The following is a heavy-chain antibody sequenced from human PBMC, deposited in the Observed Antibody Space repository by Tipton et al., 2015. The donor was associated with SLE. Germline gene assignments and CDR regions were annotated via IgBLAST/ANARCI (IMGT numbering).Heavy chain of an antibody. Sequence: TLSLTCTVSGGSISSYYWSWIRQPPGKGLEWIGYINYNGNTNYNPSLKSLVTISLDTSKNQISLKLSSVTAVDTAVYYCTKHFTGSSSFAEHFQQWGQGSLVTVSS. CDR3: TKHFTGSSSFAEHFQQ. CDR1: GGSISSYY. D-gene: IGHD1-26*01. J-gene: IGHJ1*01. CDR2: INYNGNT. V-gene: IGHV4-59*08.